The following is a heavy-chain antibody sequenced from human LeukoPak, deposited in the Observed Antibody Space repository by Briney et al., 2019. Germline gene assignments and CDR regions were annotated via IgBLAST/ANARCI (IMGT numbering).Heavy chain of an antibody. CDR1: GGSISSYY. CDR2: IYYSGST. CDR3: ARATALAFDI. J-gene: IGHJ3*02. V-gene: IGHV4-59*01. Sequence: PSETLSLTCTVSGGSISSYYWSRIRQPPGKGLEWIGYIYYSGSTNYNPSLKSRVTISVDTSKNQFSLKLSSVTAADTAVYYCARATALAFDIWGQGTMVTVSS.